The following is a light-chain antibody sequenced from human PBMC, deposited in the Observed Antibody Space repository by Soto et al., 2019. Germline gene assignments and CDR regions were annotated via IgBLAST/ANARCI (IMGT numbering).Light chain of an antibody. Sequence: QCALTQPPSVSGTPGQRVSISCSGSRSNIGINAVDWYHQLPGTAPKVLIYANNQRPSGVPDRFSGSKSGTSASLAINGLQSDDEAHYYCAAWDDSLNGLVFGGGTKVTVL. CDR1: RSNIGINA. CDR2: ANN. J-gene: IGLJ2*01. CDR3: AAWDDSLNGLV. V-gene: IGLV1-44*01.